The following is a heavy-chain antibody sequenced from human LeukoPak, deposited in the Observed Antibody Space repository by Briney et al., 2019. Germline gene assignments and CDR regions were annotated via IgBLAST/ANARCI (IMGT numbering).Heavy chain of an antibody. V-gene: IGHV3-73*01. CDR1: GFTFSGSA. D-gene: IGHD3-3*01. CDR2: IRNKANSYAT. J-gene: IGHJ3*02. CDR3: TRQYYDFWSGDPHAFDI. Sequence: GGSLKLSCAASGFTFSGSAMHWVRQASGKGLEWVGRIRNKANSYATAYAASVKGRFTISRDDSKNTAYLQMNSLKTEDTAVYYCTRQYYDFWSGDPHAFDIWGQGTMDTVSS.